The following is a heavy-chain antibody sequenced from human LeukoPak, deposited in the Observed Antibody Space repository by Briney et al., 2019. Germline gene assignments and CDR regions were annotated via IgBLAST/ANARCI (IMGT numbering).Heavy chain of an antibody. D-gene: IGHD5-24*01. V-gene: IGHV3-23*01. CDR1: GFTFSNYA. CDR2: ISGSGGST. CDR3: ARDRGDGCDY. J-gene: IGHJ4*02. Sequence: GGSLRLSCAASGFTFSNYAMSWVRQAPGKGLEWVSAISGSGGSTYYADSVKGRFTISRDNAKNSLYLQMNSLRAEDTAVYYCARDRGDGCDYWGQGTLVTVSS.